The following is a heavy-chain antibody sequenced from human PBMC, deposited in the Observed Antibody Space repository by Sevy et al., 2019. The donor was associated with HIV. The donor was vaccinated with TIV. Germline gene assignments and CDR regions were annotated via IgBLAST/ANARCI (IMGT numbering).Heavy chain of an antibody. CDR3: ARDLNDDFWSGYYFDY. D-gene: IGHD3-3*01. J-gene: IGHJ4*02. CDR1: GFTFSSYS. V-gene: IGHV3-21*01. Sequence: LSLTCAASGFTFSSYSMNWVRQAPGKGLEWVSSISSSSSYIYYADSVKGRFTISRDNAKNSLYLQMNSLRAEDTAVYYCARDLNDDFWSGYYFDYWGQGTLVTVSS. CDR2: ISSSSSYI.